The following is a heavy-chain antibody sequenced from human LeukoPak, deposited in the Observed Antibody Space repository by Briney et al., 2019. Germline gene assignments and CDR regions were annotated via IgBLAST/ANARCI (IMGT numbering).Heavy chain of an antibody. CDR1: GFTFSSYS. CDR2: ISSSSSYI. V-gene: IGHV3-21*01. CDR3: ASWENGGGWYDAFDI. J-gene: IGHJ3*02. D-gene: IGHD6-19*01. Sequence: GSLRLSCAASGFTFSSYSMNWVRQAPGKGLEWVSSISSSSSYIYYADSVKGRFTISSDNAKNSLYLQMNSLRAEDTAVYYCASWENGGGWYDAFDIWGQGTMVTVSS.